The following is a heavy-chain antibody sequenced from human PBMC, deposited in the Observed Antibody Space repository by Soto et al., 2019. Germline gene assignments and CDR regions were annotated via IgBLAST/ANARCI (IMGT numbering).Heavy chain of an antibody. Sequence: QLQLQESGSGLVKPSQTLSLTCAVSGGSLSSGGYSWSWIRQPPGKGLEWIGHIYHTGTTHYNPSLRSRVTISVDMSKTQFSLKLGFVTVADGAVYYCAGGGSRFLAMDFWVQGPTVPVSS. D-gene: IGHD3-10*01. J-gene: IGHJ6*02. V-gene: IGHV4-30-2*01. CDR2: IYHTGTT. CDR1: GGSLSSGGYS. CDR3: AGGGSRFLAMDF.